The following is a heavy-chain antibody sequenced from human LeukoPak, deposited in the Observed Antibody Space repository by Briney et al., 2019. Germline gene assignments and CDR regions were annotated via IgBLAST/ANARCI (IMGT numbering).Heavy chain of an antibody. D-gene: IGHD3-22*01. V-gene: IGHV3-23*01. J-gene: IGHJ4*02. Sequence: GGSLRLSCAASGLTFSSYGMNWVRQAPGKGLEWVSSISGSGDSTYHADSVRGRFTVSRDNSKNTLYLQMNSLRAEDTAIYYCARVLYQYYYDSSGYLFDYWGQGSLVTVSS. CDR1: GLTFSSYG. CDR2: ISGSGDST. CDR3: ARVLYQYYYDSSGYLFDY.